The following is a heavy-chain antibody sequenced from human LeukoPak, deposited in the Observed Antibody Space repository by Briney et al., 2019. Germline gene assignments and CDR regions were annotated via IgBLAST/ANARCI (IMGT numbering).Heavy chain of an antibody. CDR2: ISGTSIYI. D-gene: IGHD3-22*01. J-gene: IGHJ5*02. Sequence: GGSLRLSCAASGFTFSSYSMNWVRQAPGKGLEWVSSISGTSIYIFYADSVKGRFTISRDNAKNSLYLQMNSLRAEDTAVYYCARDRRHYYDISGWLLFKGNNGFGGWGQGTLVT. CDR1: GFTFSSYS. V-gene: IGHV3-21*01. CDR3: ARDRRHYYDISGWLLFKGNNGFGG.